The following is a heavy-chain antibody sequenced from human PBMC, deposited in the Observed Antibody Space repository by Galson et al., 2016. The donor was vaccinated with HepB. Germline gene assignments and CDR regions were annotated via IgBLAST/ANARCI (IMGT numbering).Heavy chain of an antibody. J-gene: IGHJ4*02. CDR2: ISAGGTT. Sequence: LSLSCAASGFSFGTYAMSWVRQAPGKGLQWVSGISAGGTTYYPDSMKGRFTISRDNSQNTVYLQMHSLSVEDTAIYFCARDLASTATDWGQGTLVTVSS. V-gene: IGHV3-23*01. CDR3: ARDLASTATD. CDR1: GFSFGTYA. D-gene: IGHD5-12*01.